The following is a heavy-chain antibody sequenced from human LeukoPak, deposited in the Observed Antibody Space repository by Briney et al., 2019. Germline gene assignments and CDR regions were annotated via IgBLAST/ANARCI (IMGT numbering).Heavy chain of an antibody. CDR2: VTSRSSFM. D-gene: IGHD5-12*01. Sequence: PGGSLRLSCTASGFTFSNFSMNWVRQAPGKGLEWVSSVTSRSSFMSSADPVKGRFPTSRDNAKSSLYLQMNSLRAEDTAVYYCARSYSGYAFDAFDIWGRGTMVTVSS. CDR3: ARSYSGYAFDAFDI. V-gene: IGHV3-21*01. CDR1: GFTFSNFS. J-gene: IGHJ3*02.